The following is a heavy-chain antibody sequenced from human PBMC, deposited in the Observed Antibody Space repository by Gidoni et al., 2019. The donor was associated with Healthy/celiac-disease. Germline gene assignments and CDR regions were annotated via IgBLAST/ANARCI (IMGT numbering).Heavy chain of an antibody. CDR1: GFTFSSYG. D-gene: IGHD6-13*01. CDR3: AIRRRQQLVPEYYYYYSMDV. V-gene: IGHV3-33*01. Sequence: QVQLVEAGGGVVQPGRSLRRSGAASGFTFSSYGMDWVRQAPGKGLESVAFIGYDGCNNYYADSVKCLFPISSDNSTNPLYLQMTSLSAEDSAVYYCAIRRRQQLVPEYYYYYSMDVWGKGTTVTVSS. CDR2: IGYDGCNN. J-gene: IGHJ6*03.